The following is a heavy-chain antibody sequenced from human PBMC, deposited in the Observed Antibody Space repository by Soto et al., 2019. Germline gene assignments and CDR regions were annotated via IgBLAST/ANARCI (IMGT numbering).Heavy chain of an antibody. CDR1: GGSISSGGYY. Sequence: PSETLSLTCTVSGGSISSGGYYWSWIRQAPGKGLEWIGEINHSGSTNYNPSLKSRVTISVDTSKNQFSLKLSSVTAADTAVYYCAMVPAYSHGVYCYGMDFWGQGSTVTVSS. CDR3: AMVPAYSHGVYCYGMDF. V-gene: IGHV4-39*07. J-gene: IGHJ6*02. D-gene: IGHD2-2*01. CDR2: INHSGST.